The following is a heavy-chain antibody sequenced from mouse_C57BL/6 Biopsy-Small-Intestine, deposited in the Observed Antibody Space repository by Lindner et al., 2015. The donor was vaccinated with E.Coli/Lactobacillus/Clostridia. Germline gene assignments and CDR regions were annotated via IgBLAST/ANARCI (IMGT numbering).Heavy chain of an antibody. D-gene: IGHD1-1*01. Sequence: VQLQESGAELVKPGASVKLSCKASGYNFADYIIHWVKQRSGQGLEWIGWFYPGSGSIKYNEKFKDKATLTADKSSSTVYMELSRLTSEDSAVYFCARQGYYGSRRPHATDYWGQGTSVTVSS. J-gene: IGHJ4*01. CDR1: GYNFADYI. CDR3: ARQGYYGSRRPHATDY. CDR2: FYPGSGSI. V-gene: IGHV1-62-2*01.